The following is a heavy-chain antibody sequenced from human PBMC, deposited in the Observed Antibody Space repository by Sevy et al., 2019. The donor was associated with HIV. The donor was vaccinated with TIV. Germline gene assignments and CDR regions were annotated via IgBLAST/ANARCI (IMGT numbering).Heavy chain of an antibody. V-gene: IGHV3-23*01. CDR1: GFTFSSYA. CDR2: ISGSGGST. J-gene: IGHJ4*02. Sequence: GGSLRLSCAASGFTFSSYAMSWVRQAPGKGLEWVSAISGSGGSTYYADSVKGRFTISRDNSKNTLYLQMNSLRAEDTAVYYCAKRQILTASSGYYYYFDYWGQGTLVTVSS. CDR3: AKRQILTASSGYYYYFDY. D-gene: IGHD3-22*01.